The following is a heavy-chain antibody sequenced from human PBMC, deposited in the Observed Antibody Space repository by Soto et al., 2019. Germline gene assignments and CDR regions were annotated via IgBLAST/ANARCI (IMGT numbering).Heavy chain of an antibody. CDR1: GGSLSGYY. D-gene: IGHD5-12*01. V-gene: IGHV4-34*01. J-gene: IGHJ4*02. Sequence: SETLSLTCAVNGGSLSGYYWSWIRQPPGKGLEWIGEIKDGGSTNYSPSLRGRVTISADTSKNQFSLRLNSVTAADTAVYFCARGQEGIVATHWDQGTLVTVSS. CDR2: IKDGGST. CDR3: ARGQEGIVATH.